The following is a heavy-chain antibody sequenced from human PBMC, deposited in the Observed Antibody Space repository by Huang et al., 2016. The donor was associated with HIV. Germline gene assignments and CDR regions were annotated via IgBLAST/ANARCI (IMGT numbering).Heavy chain of an antibody. CDR1: GGSISTHY. CDR2: IDYSGRT. Sequence: QVQLQESGPGLVKPSETLSLTCTVSGGSISTHYWSWIRQPPGTGLEWSGGIDYSGRTNYSPSLKSRVTILLDTSKNQFSLRVNSVTAADTAMYYCARDHHDFWRGYRRMYFFDHWGQGTLVTVSS. V-gene: IGHV4-59*11. D-gene: IGHD3-3*01. J-gene: IGHJ4*02. CDR3: ARDHHDFWRGYRRMYFFDH.